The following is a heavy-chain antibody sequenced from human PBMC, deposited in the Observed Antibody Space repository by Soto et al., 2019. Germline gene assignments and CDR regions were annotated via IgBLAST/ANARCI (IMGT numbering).Heavy chain of an antibody. J-gene: IGHJ4*02. Sequence: QVQLVQSGAEVKKPGSSVKVSCKASGGTLSSYTFSWVRQAPGQGLEWMGRVIPNLGVTNYAKKFQGRFTIVVDTSTSTAYMELNSLRYEDTAVYYWARDKGYCSDTSCPDFDYWGQRTLVSVSS. CDR2: VIPNLGVT. CDR1: GGTLSSYT. D-gene: IGHD2-15*01. V-gene: IGHV1-69*08. CDR3: ARDKGYCSDTSCPDFDY.